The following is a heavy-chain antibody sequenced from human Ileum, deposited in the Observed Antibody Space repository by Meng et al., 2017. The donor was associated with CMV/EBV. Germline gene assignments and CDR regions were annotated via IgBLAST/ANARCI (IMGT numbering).Heavy chain of an antibody. V-gene: IGHV3-7*03. CDR3: ARDTGPNTLDY. CDR1: GFSFSTYW. Sequence: GESLKISCAASGFSFSTYWMTWVRQAPGKGREWVANMKHDGSEIYYGDSVKGRFSVSRDNAKNSLYLQMNSLRAEDTAIYYCARDTGPNTLDYWGQGTLVTVSS. CDR2: MKHDGSEI. D-gene: IGHD2-8*01. J-gene: IGHJ4*02.